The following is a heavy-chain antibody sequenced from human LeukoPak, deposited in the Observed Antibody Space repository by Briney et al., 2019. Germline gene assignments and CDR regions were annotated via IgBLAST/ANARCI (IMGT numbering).Heavy chain of an antibody. CDR3: AKDASGYSYGYYAY. V-gene: IGHV3-23*01. Sequence: GGSLRLSCAGSGFTFSSYAMSWVRQAPGKGLEWVSAISGSGGSTYYADSVKGRFTISRDNSKNTLYLQMNSLRAEDTAVYYCAKDASGYSYGYYAYWGQGTLVTASS. J-gene: IGHJ4*02. D-gene: IGHD5-18*01. CDR1: GFTFSSYA. CDR2: ISGSGGST.